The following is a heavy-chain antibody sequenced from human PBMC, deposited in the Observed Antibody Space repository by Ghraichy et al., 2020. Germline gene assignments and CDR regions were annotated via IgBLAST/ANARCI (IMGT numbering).Heavy chain of an antibody. D-gene: IGHD2-15*01. CDR3: AKDITPRRGIDY. Sequence: LSLTCAASGFTFDDYAMHWVRQAPGKGLEWVSLISGDGGSTYYADSVKGRFTISRDNSKNSLYLQMNSLRTEDTALYYCAKDITPRRGIDYWGQGTLVTVSS. V-gene: IGHV3-43*02. CDR1: GFTFDDYA. J-gene: IGHJ4*02. CDR2: ISGDGGST.